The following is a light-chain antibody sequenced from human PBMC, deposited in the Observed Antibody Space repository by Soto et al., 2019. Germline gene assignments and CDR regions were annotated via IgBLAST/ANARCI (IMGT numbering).Light chain of an antibody. J-gene: IGKJ4*01. CDR1: PYIGDK. V-gene: IGKV3D-15*01. CDR2: GAS. CDR3: QQYHDWPLT. Sequence: ERLLTQSPATLSVSPGARATLSCRANPYIGDKLAWYQQKPGQAPRLLIYGASTRATGIPDTVSGGGSATEFTLTISSLQSEEFVVYYCQQYHDWPLTFGGGTKVDIK.